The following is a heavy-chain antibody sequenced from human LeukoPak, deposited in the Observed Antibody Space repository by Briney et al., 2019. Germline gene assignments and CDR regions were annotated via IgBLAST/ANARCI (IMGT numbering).Heavy chain of an antibody. CDR3: ARGGRFGELEMDY. D-gene: IGHD3-10*01. J-gene: IGHJ4*02. CDR1: GGSISSSSYY. V-gene: IGHV4-61*01. Sequence: SETLSLTCTVSGGSISSSSYYWSWIRQPPGKGLEWIGYIYYSGSTNYNPSFKSRVIISVDMSKNQFSLKLSSVTAADTAVYYCARGGRFGELEMDYWGQGTLVTVSS. CDR2: IYYSGST.